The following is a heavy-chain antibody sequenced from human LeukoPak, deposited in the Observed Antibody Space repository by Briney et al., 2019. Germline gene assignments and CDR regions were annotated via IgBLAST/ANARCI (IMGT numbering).Heavy chain of an antibody. Sequence: PSETLSLTCTVSGGSVSSTSYYWGWIRQPPGKGLEWIGNIYYSGSTYYSPAFKSRVTISVDMSKNQFSLQLSSVTAADTAVYYCGRGERGVDYWGQGTLVTVSS. CDR2: IYYSGST. CDR3: GRGERGVDY. J-gene: IGHJ4*02. D-gene: IGHD2-8*01. V-gene: IGHV4-39*07. CDR1: GGSVSSTSYY.